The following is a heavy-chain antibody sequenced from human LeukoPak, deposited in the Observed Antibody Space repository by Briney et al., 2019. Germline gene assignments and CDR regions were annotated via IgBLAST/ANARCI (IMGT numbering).Heavy chain of an antibody. J-gene: IGHJ4*02. D-gene: IGHD3-10*01. CDR1: GGSFSGYY. CDR3: ARAVLLWFGELPYFDY. Sequence: SETLSLTCAVYGGSFSGYYWSWIRQPPRKGLEWIGEINHSGSTNYNPSLKSRVTISVDTSKNQFSLKLSSVTAADTAVYYCARAVLLWFGELPYFDYWGQGTLVTVSS. CDR2: INHSGST. V-gene: IGHV4-34*01.